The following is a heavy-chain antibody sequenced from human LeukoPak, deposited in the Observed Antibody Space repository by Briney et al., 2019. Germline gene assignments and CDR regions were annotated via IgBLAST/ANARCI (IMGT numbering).Heavy chain of an antibody. J-gene: IGHJ5*02. D-gene: IGHD2/OR15-2a*01. CDR1: GFTFSSYA. V-gene: IGHV3-23*01. CDR2: ISGSGGST. Sequence: QSGGSLRLSCAASGFTFSSYAMSWVRQAPGKGLEWVSAISGSGGSTYYADSVKGRFTISRDNSKNTLYLQMNSLRAEDTAVYYCAKNYPSSSKYLSWFDPWGQGTLVTVSS. CDR3: AKNYPSSSKYLSWFDP.